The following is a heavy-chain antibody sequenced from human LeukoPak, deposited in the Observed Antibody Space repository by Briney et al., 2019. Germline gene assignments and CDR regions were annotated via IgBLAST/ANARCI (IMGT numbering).Heavy chain of an antibody. D-gene: IGHD2-2*01. CDR3: ARVGHCSSTACFIDY. Sequence: PGGSLRLSCAASGFTFSHYWMHWVRQAPGKGLVWVSHIESDGGSTDYADSLKGRFTISRDSAKNTLYLEMNSLRAEDTAVYYCARVGHCSSTACFIDYWGQGTLVTVSS. CDR1: GFTFSHYW. CDR2: IESDGGST. J-gene: IGHJ4*02. V-gene: IGHV3-74*01.